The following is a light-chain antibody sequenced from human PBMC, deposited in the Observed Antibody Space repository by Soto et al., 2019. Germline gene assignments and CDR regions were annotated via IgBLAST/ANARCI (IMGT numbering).Light chain of an antibody. V-gene: IGLV1-40*01. Sequence: QPVLTQPPSVSGAPGQRVTISCTGSSSNIGAGYDVNWYQQLPGAAPKLLIFVNTKRPSGVPDRFSASKSGTSASLAITGLQAEDEADYYCQSYDSSLSGSRGVFGGGTKLTVL. J-gene: IGLJ2*01. CDR2: VNT. CDR3: QSYDSSLSGSRGV. CDR1: SSNIGAGYD.